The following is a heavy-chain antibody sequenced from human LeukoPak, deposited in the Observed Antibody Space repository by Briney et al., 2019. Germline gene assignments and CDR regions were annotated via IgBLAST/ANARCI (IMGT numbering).Heavy chain of an antibody. J-gene: IGHJ4*02. CDR1: GGSISSYY. D-gene: IGHD3-10*01. CDR3: AMGRGSGELLYGNFDY. CDR2: IYYSGST. Sequence: SETLSLTCTVSGGSISSYYWSWIRQPPGKGLEWIGYIYYSGSTNYNPSLKSRVTISVDTSKNQFSLKLSSVTAADTAVYYCAMGRGSGELLYGNFDYWGQGTLVTVSS. V-gene: IGHV4-59*01.